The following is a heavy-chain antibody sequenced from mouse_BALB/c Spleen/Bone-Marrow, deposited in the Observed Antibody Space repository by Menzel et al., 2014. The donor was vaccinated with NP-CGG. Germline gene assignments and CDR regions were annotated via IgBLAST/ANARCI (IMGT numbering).Heavy chain of an antibody. Sequence: QVQLQQSGAELAKPGASVKMSCKASGHTFTSYWMHWVKQRPGQGLEWIGYINPSTGYTEYNQKFKDKATLTADKSSSTAYMQLSSLTSEDSAVYYCARGVRGYDGFAYWGQGTLVTVSA. CDR1: GHTFTSYW. V-gene: IGHV1-7*01. CDR3: ARGVRGYDGFAY. J-gene: IGHJ3*01. CDR2: INPSTGYT. D-gene: IGHD2-2*01.